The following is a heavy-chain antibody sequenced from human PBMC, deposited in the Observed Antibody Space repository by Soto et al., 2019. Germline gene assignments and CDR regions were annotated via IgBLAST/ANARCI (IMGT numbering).Heavy chain of an antibody. V-gene: IGHV3-23*01. Sequence: GGSLRLSCAASGFTFSSYSMNWVRQASGKGLEWVSLIGESGTPTYYADSVKGRFTISRDNSGNTLFLEMYSLRAEDTAVYYCARYIPGVRYYGMDVWGQGTTVTVSS. CDR1: GFTFSSYS. J-gene: IGHJ6*02. CDR3: ARYIPGVRYYGMDV. D-gene: IGHD2-2*01. CDR2: IGESGTPT.